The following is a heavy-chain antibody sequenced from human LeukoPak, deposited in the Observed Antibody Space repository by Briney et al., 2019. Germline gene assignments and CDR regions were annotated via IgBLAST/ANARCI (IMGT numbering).Heavy chain of an antibody. CDR1: GYTLTELS. J-gene: IGHJ4*02. D-gene: IGHD6-13*01. Sequence: ASVKVSCKVSGYTLTELSMHWVRQAPGKGLEWMGGFDPEDGETIYAQKFQGRVTMTEDTSTDTAYMELSSLRSEDTAVYYCAREGSSSWPHYFPYYFDYWGQGTLVTVSS. CDR2: FDPEDGET. CDR3: AREGSSSWPHYFPYYFDY. V-gene: IGHV1-24*01.